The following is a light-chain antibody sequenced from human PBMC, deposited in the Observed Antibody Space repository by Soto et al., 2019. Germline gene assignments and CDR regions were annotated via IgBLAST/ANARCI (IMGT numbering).Light chain of an antibody. CDR3: KSYAGSNTYV. CDR1: KNDIGLYDF. CDR2: EVV. V-gene: IGLV2-8*01. J-gene: IGLJ1*01. Sequence: QSVLTQPASVSGSPGQSITISCTGTKNDIGLYDFVSWYQHHPGKAPRLIIYEVVQWPSGVPDRFSGSKSGNTASLTVSGLQAADEADYFCKSYAGSNTYVFGSGTKVTVL.